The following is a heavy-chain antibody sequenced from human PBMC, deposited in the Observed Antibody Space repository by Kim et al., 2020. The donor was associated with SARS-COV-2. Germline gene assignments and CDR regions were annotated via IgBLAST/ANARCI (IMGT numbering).Heavy chain of an antibody. J-gene: IGHJ6*02. V-gene: IGHV1-69*13. CDR3: ARDVWFGELLSYYYYGMDV. D-gene: IGHD3-10*01. CDR2: IIPIFGTA. Sequence: SVKVSCKASGGTFSSYAISWVRQAPGQGLEWMGGIIPIFGTANYAQKFQGRVTITADESTSTAYMELSSLRSEDTAVYYCARDVWFGELLSYYYYGMDVWGQGTTVTVSS. CDR1: GGTFSSYA.